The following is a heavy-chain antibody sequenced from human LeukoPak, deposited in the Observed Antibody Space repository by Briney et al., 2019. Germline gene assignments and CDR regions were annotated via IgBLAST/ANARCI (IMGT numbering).Heavy chain of an antibody. D-gene: IGHD2-2*01. CDR2: IYHSGST. CDR1: GGSISSGGYS. V-gene: IGHV4-30-2*01. Sequence: PSETLSLTCAVSGGSISSGGYSWSWIRQPPGKGLEWIGYIYHSGSTYYNPSLKSRVTISVDRSKNQFSLKLSSVTAADTAVYYCARVGCSSTSWGCDYYYGMDVWGQGTTVTVSS. J-gene: IGHJ6*02. CDR3: ARVGCSSTSWGCDYYYGMDV.